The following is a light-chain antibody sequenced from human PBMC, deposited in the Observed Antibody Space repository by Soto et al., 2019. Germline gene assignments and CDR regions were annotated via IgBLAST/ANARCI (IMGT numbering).Light chain of an antibody. CDR3: QQYGTSPGFT. CDR2: GAS. Sequence: ELVLTQSPGTLSLSPGERATHSSRASQSVSSSYLAWYQQKPGQAPRLLIYGASSRATGIPDRFSGSGSGADFTLTISRLEPEDFAMYYCQQYGTSPGFTFGPGTKVDIK. CDR1: QSVSSSY. V-gene: IGKV3-20*01. J-gene: IGKJ3*01.